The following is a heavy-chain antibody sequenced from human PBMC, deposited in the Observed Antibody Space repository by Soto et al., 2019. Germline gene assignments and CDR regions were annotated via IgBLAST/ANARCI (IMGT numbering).Heavy chain of an antibody. V-gene: IGHV4-30-4*01. J-gene: IGHJ5*02. Sequence: SETLSLTCTVSGGSISSGDYYWSWIRQPPGKGLEWIGYIYYSGSTYYNPSLKSRVTISVDTSKNQFSLKLSSVTAADTAVYYCARARIRREYQLLKVWFDPWGQGTLVTVSS. CDR2: IYYSGST. D-gene: IGHD2-2*01. CDR3: ARARIRREYQLLKVWFDP. CDR1: GGSISSGDYY.